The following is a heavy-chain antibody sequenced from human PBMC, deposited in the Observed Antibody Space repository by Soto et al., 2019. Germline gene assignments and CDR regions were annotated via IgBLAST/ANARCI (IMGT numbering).Heavy chain of an antibody. Sequence: GGSMSSGDYYWSWIRQPPGKGMEWIGYIYYSGSTYYNPSLKSRVTISVDTSKNQFSLKLSSVTAADTAVYYCARVSKIRVSTSVPDYWGQGTLVTVSS. CDR1: GGSMSSGDYY. J-gene: IGHJ4*02. CDR2: IYYSGST. D-gene: IGHD2-2*01. V-gene: IGHV4-30-4*01. CDR3: ARVSKIRVSTSVPDY.